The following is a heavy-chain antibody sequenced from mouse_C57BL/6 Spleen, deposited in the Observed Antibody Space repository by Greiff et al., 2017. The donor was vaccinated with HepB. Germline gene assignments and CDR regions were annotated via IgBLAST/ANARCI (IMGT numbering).Heavy chain of an antibody. J-gene: IGHJ2*01. Sequence: EVKLLESGGGLVKPGGSLKLSCAASGFTFSDYGMYWVRQAPEKGLEWVAYISSGSSTIYYADTVKGRFTISRDNAKNTLFLQMTSLRSEDTAMYYCARDYGSTYYFDYWGQGTTRTVSS. CDR2: ISSGSSTI. D-gene: IGHD1-1*01. CDR1: GFTFSDYG. CDR3: ARDYGSTYYFDY. V-gene: IGHV5-17*01.